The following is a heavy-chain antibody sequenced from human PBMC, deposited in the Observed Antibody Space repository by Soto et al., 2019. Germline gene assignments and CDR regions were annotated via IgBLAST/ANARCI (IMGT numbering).Heavy chain of an antibody. J-gene: IGHJ4*02. V-gene: IGHV2-5*02. CDR3: ANTKVTHWRGPHFDF. D-gene: IGHD3-10*01. CDR2: IYWDDDK. CDR1: GFSLSTSGGG. Sequence: QITVKESGPTLVKATQSLTLTCTFSGFSLSTSGGGVGWIRQPPGKALEWLAVIYWDDDKSYSPSLKSRLTIPKETSKNQGPLTMTHMSPVDKATYFCANTKVTHWRGPHFDFWGQETLVTAPS.